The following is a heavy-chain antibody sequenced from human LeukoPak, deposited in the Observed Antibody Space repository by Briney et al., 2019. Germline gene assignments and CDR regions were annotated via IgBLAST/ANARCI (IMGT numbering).Heavy chain of an antibody. CDR2: IYYSGST. CDR1: GDSISSSSSY. CDR3: ARGYCSGGSCYSYYYYNYMDV. J-gene: IGHJ6*03. V-gene: IGHV4-39*07. Sequence: SETLSLTCTVSGDSISSSSSYWGWIRQPPGEGLEWIGSIYYSGSTYYNTSLKSRVTISVDTSKNQFSLKLSSVTAADTAAYYCARGYCSGGSCYSYYYYNYMDVWGKGTTVTVSS. D-gene: IGHD2-15*01.